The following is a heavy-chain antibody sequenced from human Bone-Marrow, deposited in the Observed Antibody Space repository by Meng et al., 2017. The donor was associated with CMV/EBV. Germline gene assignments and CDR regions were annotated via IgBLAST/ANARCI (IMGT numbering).Heavy chain of an antibody. V-gene: IGHV1-69*06. D-gene: IGHD6-6*01. CDR1: GGTFSSYA. CDR2: IIPIFGTA. CDR3: ARAAKSIAARPSYYYGMDV. Sequence: SVKVSCKASGGTFSSYAISWVRQAPGQGLEWMGGIIPIFGTANYAQKFQGRVTITADKSTSTAYMELSSLRSEDTAVYYCARAAKSIAARPSYYYGMDVWVQGTTVTVSS. J-gene: IGHJ6*02.